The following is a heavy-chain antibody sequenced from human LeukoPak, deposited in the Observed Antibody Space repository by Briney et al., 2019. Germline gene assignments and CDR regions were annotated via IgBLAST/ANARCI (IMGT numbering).Heavy chain of an antibody. CDR1: GFTFDDYA. D-gene: IGHD3-10*01. J-gene: IGHJ4*02. CDR2: ISWNSGSI. V-gene: IGHV3-9*01. Sequence: GGSLRLSCAASGFTFDDYAMHWVRQAPGKGLEWVSGISWNSGSIGYADSVKGRFTISRDNAKNSLYLQMNSLRAEDTALDYCAKGYYYGSGSYYSAFDYWGQGTLVAVSS. CDR3: AKGYYYGSGSYYSAFDY.